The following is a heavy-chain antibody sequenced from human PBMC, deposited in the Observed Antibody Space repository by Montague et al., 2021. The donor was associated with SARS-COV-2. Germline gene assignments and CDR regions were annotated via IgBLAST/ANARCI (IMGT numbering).Heavy chain of an antibody. CDR3: AKQTGAGAIVYWYFDL. V-gene: IGHV3-23*01. Sequence: SLRLSCAASGFAFNNFAMTWVHQPPGKGLEWVSSTFGSGAGTYYADSVKGRFTISRDNSRNTVYLQMNSLRAEDTAKYYCAKQTGAGAIVYWYFDLWGRGTVVSVSS. CDR1: GFAFNNFA. CDR2: TFGSGAGT. D-gene: IGHD6-25*01. J-gene: IGHJ2*01.